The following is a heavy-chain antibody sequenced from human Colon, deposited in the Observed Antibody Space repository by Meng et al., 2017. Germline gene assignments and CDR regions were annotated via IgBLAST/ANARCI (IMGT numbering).Heavy chain of an antibody. J-gene: IGHJ4*02. V-gene: IGHV7-4-1*02. CDR3: TRDSEAADY. D-gene: IGHD6-25*01. CDR1: GYTFPTYG. Sequence: QLPLVQFGSELKKPGASVRISCKAFGYTFPTYGMNWVRQAPGQGLEWMGWINTNTGKPTYAQGLTGRFVFSLDTSVSTAYLQISSLKAEDTAVYYCTRDSEAADYWGQGTLVTVSS. CDR2: INTNTGKP.